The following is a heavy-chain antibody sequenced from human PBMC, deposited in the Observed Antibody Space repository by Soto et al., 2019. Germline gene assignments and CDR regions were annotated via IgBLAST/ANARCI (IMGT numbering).Heavy chain of an antibody. D-gene: IGHD2-2*03. Sequence: QVQLVESGGGVVQPGRSLRLSCAASGFTFSSYAMHWVRQAPGKGLEWVAVISYDGSNKYYADSVKGRFTISRDNSKNTLYLQMNSLRAEDTALYYCARETPPMDYYFDYWGQGTLFTVSS. CDR1: GFTFSSYA. V-gene: IGHV3-30-3*01. CDR3: ARETPPMDYYFDY. J-gene: IGHJ4*02. CDR2: ISYDGSNK.